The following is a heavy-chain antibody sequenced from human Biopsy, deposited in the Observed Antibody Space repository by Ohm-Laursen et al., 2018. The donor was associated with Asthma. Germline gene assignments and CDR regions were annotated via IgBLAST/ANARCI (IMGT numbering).Heavy chain of an antibody. CDR2: ISYDGRNT. CDR1: GFTFDNYT. CDR3: ARGGLHYYEYYGMDV. V-gene: IGHV3-30*04. D-gene: IGHD2-21*02. Sequence: SLRLSCSASGFTFDNYTMHWVRQAPGKGPEWVTIISYDGRNTYYADSVEGRFTISRDNSKNTLFLQMSSLRPEDTAVYYCARGGLHYYEYYGMDVWGQGTTVTVSS. J-gene: IGHJ6*02.